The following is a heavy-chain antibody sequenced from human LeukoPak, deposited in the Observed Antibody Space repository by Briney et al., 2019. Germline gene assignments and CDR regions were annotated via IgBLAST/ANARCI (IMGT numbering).Heavy chain of an antibody. J-gene: IGHJ4*02. CDR3: ARQQQQLWYD. D-gene: IGHD5-18*01. Sequence: PGGSLRLSCAASGFTFSRYEMNWVRQAPGKGLEWVSYISSTADTTYYADSVKGRFTISRDNAKNSLYLQMNSLRAEHTAVYFCARQQQQLWYDWGQGTLVTVSS. CDR2: ISSTADTT. CDR1: GFTFSRYE. V-gene: IGHV3-48*03.